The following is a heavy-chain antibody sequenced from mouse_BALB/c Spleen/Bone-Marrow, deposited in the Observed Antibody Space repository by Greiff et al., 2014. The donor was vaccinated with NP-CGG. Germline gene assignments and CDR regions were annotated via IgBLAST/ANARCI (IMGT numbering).Heavy chain of an antibody. D-gene: IGHD1-1*01. CDR1: GYTFTGYW. Sequence: QVQLQQSGAELVRPGASVKLSCRTSGYTFTGYWMNWAQQRPEQGLEWIGRIDPYDSETHYNQNFKVKAILTVDKSSSTAYMQLSSLTSEDSAGYDCAYGSSFGFAYWGQGTLVTVSA. V-gene: IGHV1-74*01. CDR3: AYGSSFGFAY. J-gene: IGHJ3*01. CDR2: IDPYDSET.